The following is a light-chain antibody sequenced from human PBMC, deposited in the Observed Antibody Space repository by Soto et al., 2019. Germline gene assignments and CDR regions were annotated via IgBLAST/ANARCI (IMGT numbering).Light chain of an antibody. J-gene: IGLJ1*01. CDR3: SSYTSSSTLYV. Sequence: QSSLTQPASLSGSPGQSITISCTGTSSEVGGYNYVSWYQQHPGKAPKLMIYEVSNRPSGVSNRFSGSKSGNTASLTISGLQAEDEADYYCSSYTSSSTLYVFGTGTKVTAL. CDR2: EVS. CDR1: SSEVGGYNY. V-gene: IGLV2-14*01.